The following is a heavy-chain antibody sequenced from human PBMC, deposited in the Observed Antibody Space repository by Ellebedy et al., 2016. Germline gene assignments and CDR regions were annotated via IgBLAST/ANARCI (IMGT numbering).Heavy chain of an antibody. CDR2: IWYDGSNK. V-gene: IGHV3-30*02. D-gene: IGHD5-24*01. J-gene: IGHJ2*01. Sequence: GGSLRLXXAASGFSFSSYGMYWVRQAPGKGLEWVAVIWYDGSNKYYADSVKGRFTISRDNSKNTLYLQMNSLRAEDTAVYYCAKDGGLGRWLLGWYFDLWGRGTLVTVYS. CDR1: GFSFSSYG. CDR3: AKDGGLGRWLLGWYFDL.